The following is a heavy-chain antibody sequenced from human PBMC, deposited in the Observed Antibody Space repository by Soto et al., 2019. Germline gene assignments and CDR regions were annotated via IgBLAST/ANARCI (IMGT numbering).Heavy chain of an antibody. CDR1: GGTFSSYA. J-gene: IGHJ3*02. D-gene: IGHD3-22*01. V-gene: IGHV1-69*13. CDR3: ASRPRRYYYDSSGYRIVSAFDI. CDR2: IIPIFGTA. Sequence: SVKVSCKASGGTFSSYAISWVRQAPGQGLEWMGGIIPIFGTANYAQKFQGRVTITADESTSTAYMELSSLRSEDTAVYYCASRPRRYYYDSSGYRIVSAFDIWG.